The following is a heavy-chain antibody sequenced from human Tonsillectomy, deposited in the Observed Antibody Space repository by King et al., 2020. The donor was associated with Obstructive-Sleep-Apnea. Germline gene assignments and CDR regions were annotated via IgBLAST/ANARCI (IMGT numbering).Heavy chain of an antibody. Sequence: VTLKESGPVLVKPTETLTLTCTVSGFSLSNARMGVSWIRQPPGKALEWLAHIFSHDEKSYSTSLNSRLTISKDTSKSQVVLTMTNMDPVDTATYYCARIRASNSSSWYYFDYWGQGTLVTVSS. D-gene: IGHD6-13*01. CDR2: IFSHDEK. V-gene: IGHV2-26*01. CDR3: ARIRASNSSSWYYFDY. J-gene: IGHJ4*02. CDR1: GFSLSNARMG.